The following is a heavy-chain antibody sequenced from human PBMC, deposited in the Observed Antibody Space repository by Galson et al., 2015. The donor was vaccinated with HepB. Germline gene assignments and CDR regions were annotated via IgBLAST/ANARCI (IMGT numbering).Heavy chain of an antibody. J-gene: IGHJ4*02. CDR3: AKDPDFDFYSEKSTTFDY. CDR1: GFTFSSYG. CDR2: ISGSGGTT. Sequence: SLRLSCAASGFTFSSYGMSWVRQAPGKGLEWVSGISGSGGTTYYADSVKGRFTISRDNSKNTLFLQMNSLRAEDTAMYYCAKDPDFDFYSEKSTTFDYWGRGTLVTVSS. V-gene: IGHV3-23*01. D-gene: IGHD3-3*01.